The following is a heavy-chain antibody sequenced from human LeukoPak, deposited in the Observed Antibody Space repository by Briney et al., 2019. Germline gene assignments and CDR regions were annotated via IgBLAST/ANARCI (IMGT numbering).Heavy chain of an antibody. CDR1: GFIFSTYG. CDR3: ARVMTTVTKWFDP. J-gene: IGHJ5*02. V-gene: IGHV3-30*02. Sequence: GGSLRLSCAASGFIFSTYGMHWVRQAPGKGLEWVAFIRYDGSTRYYADSVKGRFTISRDNSKNTLYLQMNSLRAEDTAVYYCARVMTTVTKWFDPWGQGTLVTVSS. D-gene: IGHD4-17*01. CDR2: IRYDGSTR.